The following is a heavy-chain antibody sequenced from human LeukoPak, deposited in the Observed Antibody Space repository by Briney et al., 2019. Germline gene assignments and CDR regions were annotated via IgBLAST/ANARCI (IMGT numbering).Heavy chain of an antibody. V-gene: IGHV4-38-2*01. CDR2: IYHSGST. Sequence: SETLSLTCAVSGYSISSGYYWGWIRQPPGKGLEWIGSIYHSGSTYYNPSLKSRVTISVDTSKNQFSLKLSSVTAADTAVYYCAAAVAGSPYWGQGTLVTVSS. CDR3: AAAVAGSPY. CDR1: GYSISSGYY. D-gene: IGHD6-19*01. J-gene: IGHJ4*02.